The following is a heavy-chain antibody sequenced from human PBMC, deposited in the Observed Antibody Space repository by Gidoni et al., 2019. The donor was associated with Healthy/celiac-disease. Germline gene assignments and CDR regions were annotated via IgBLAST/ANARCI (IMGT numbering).Heavy chain of an antibody. CDR2: IYYSGST. Sequence: QLQLQESGPGLVKPSATLSLTCTVPGGSISSSSYYWGWIRQPQGKGLEWIGSIYYSGSTSYNPSLKSRVTISVDTSKNQFSLKLSSVTAADTAVYYCARSPYSSSSIDYWGQGTLVTVSS. D-gene: IGHD6-6*01. CDR1: GGSISSSSYY. V-gene: IGHV4-39*01. CDR3: ARSPYSSSSIDY. J-gene: IGHJ4*02.